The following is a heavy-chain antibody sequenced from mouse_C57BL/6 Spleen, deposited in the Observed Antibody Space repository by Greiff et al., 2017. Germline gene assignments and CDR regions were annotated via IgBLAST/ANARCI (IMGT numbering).Heavy chain of an antibody. CDR1: GFTFSSYG. D-gene: IGHD2-4*01. J-gene: IGHJ4*01. CDR3: ARHENDYGEGYYAMDY. V-gene: IGHV5-6*01. CDR2: ISSGGSYT. Sequence: EVLLVESGGDLVKPGGSLKLSCAASGFTFSSYGMSWVRQTPDKRLEWVATISSGGSYTYYPDSVKGRFTISRGNANSTLYLQMSSLKSEYTAMYYCARHENDYGEGYYAMDYWGQGTSVTVA.